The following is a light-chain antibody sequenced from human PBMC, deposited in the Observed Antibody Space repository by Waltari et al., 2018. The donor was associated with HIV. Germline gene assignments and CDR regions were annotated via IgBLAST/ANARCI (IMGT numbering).Light chain of an antibody. J-gene: IGLJ1*01. CDR3: ASWDDSLNGQGV. Sequence: QSVLTQPPSASGTPGQRVTISCSGSNSNIGSNTVNWYQQVPGMAPKLVIYGNNQRPPGVADRFSGSKSGPSASLAISGLQSEDEADYYCASWDDSLNGQGVFGTGTRVTVL. CDR1: NSNIGSNT. V-gene: IGLV1-44*01. CDR2: GNN.